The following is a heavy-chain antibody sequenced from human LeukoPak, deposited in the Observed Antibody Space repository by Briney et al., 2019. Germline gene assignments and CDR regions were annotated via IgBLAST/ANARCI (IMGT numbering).Heavy chain of an antibody. J-gene: IGHJ4*02. V-gene: IGHV3-74*01. CDR3: AREGGPTYYFDY. CDR2: IASDGSST. CDR1: GFTFSSYW. D-gene: IGHD2-15*01. Sequence: GGSLRLSCAASGFTFSSYWMNWVRQAPGKGLVWVSRIASDGSSTTYADSVKGRFSISRDNAKNTLYLQMNSLRAEDTAVYYCAREGGPTYYFDYWGQGTLVTVSS.